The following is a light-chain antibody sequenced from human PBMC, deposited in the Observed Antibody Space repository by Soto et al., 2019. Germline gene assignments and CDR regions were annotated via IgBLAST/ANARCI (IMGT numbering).Light chain of an antibody. J-gene: IGLJ2*01. CDR1: SSDVGSYNL. Sequence: QSALTQPASVSGSPGQSITISCTGTSSDVGSYNLVSWYQQYPGKAPKLMIYEGSKRPSGVSNRLSGSKSGNTASLTISGLQAEDESDDDCCSYAGSSTFVFGGGTKLTVL. CDR2: EGS. V-gene: IGLV2-23*03. CDR3: CSYAGSSTFV.